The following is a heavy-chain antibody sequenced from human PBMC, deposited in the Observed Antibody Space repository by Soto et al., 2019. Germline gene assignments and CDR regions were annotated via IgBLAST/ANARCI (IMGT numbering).Heavy chain of an antibody. Sequence: SVKVSCKASGYTFTSYGISWVRQARGQGLEWIGWIIAGSGNTNYAQKFQERVTITRDMSTSTAYMELSSLRSEDTAVYYCAADSNGSGPKTLWGQGTLVTVSS. CDR1: GYTFTSYG. D-gene: IGHD3-10*01. CDR2: IIAGSGNT. V-gene: IGHV1-58*02. CDR3: AADSNGSGPKTL. J-gene: IGHJ4*02.